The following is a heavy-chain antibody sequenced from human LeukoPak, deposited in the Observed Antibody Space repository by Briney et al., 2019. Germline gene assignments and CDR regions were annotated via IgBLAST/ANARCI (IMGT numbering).Heavy chain of an antibody. J-gene: IGHJ6*03. CDR3: ARFPRGYSYGGFYYYMDV. CDR1: GGSISGYY. D-gene: IGHD5-18*01. Sequence: SETLSLTCTDPGGSISGYYWSWIRQPPGKGLERIGEINHSGSTNYNPSPTRRVTISVYTSKSQFSLKLSSVTAEDTAVYYCARFPRGYSYGGFYYYMDVWGKVTTVTVSS. CDR2: INHSGST. V-gene: IGHV4-34*01.